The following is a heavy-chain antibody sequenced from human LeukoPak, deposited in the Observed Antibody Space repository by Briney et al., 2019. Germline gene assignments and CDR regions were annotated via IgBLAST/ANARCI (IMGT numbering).Heavy chain of an antibody. CDR3: ARDPGSGWFSGGLSYDY. CDR2: ISYDGSNK. D-gene: IGHD6-19*01. J-gene: IGHJ4*02. CDR1: GFTFSSYA. Sequence: PGRSLRLSCAASGFTFSSYAMHWVRQAPGKGLGWVAVISYDGSNKYYADSVKGRFTISRDNSKNTLYLQMNSLRAEDTAVYYCARDPGSGWFSGGLSYDYWGQGTLVTVSS. V-gene: IGHV3-30*04.